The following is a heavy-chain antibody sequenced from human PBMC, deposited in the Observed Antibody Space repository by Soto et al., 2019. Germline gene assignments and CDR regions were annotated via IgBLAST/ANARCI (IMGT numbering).Heavy chain of an antibody. V-gene: IGHV1-69*13. CDR3: ARGPYYDYVWGSPVDY. D-gene: IGHD3-16*01. CDR2: IIPIFGTA. CDR1: GYTFTSYY. Sequence: SVKVSCKASGYTFTSYYMHWVRQAPGQGLEWMGGIIPIFGTANYAQKFQGRVTITADESTSTAYMELSSLRSEDTAVYYCARGPYYDYVWGSPVDYWGQGTLVTVS. J-gene: IGHJ4*02.